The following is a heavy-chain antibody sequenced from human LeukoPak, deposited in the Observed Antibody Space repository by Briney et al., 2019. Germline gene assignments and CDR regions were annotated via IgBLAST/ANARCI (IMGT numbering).Heavy chain of an antibody. CDR3: ARGDTITRALDY. CDR2: INHSGST. CDR1: GGSFSGYY. D-gene: IGHD3-10*01. V-gene: IGHV4-34*01. J-gene: IGHJ4*02. Sequence: SETLSLTCAVYGGSFSGYYWSWIRQPPGKGLEWIGEINHSGSTNYNPSLKSRVTISVDTSKNQFSLKLNSVTAADTAVYYCARGDTITRALDYWGQGTLVTVSS.